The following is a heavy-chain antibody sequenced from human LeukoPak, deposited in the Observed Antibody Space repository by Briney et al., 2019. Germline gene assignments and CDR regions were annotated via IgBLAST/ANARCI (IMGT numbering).Heavy chain of an antibody. V-gene: IGHV1-69*04. CDR1: GGTFSSYA. Sequence: GASVKVSCKASGGTFSSYAISWVRQAPGQGLEWMGRIIPILGIANYAQKFQGRVTITADKSTSTAYMELSSLRSEDTAVYYCARDVKRITIFGVVKPAYYYYGMDVWGQGTTVTVSS. CDR3: ARDVKRITIFGVVKPAYYYYGMDV. J-gene: IGHJ6*02. CDR2: IIPILGIA. D-gene: IGHD3-3*01.